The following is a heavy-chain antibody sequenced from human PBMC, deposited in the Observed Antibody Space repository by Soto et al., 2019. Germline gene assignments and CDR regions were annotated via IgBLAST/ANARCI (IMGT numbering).Heavy chain of an antibody. CDR3: TRDGRYSGYPPPAF. J-gene: IGHJ4*02. V-gene: IGHV3-49*03. D-gene: IGHD5-12*01. CDR1: GFTFADYT. Sequence: GGSLRLSCTASGFTFADYTLSWFRQAPEKGLEWLGFIRNKAYGGTTEYAASVKGRFTISRDDSKSIAYLLMNSLKTEDTAMYYCTRDGRYSGYPPPAFWGQGTLVTVSS. CDR2: IRNKAYGGTT.